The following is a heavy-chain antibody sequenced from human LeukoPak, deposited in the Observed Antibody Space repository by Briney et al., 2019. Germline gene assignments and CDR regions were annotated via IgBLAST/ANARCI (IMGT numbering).Heavy chain of an antibody. J-gene: IGHJ6*02. CDR1: GFTFSSYC. V-gene: IGHV3-7*01. CDR2: IKQDGSEK. CDR3: ARDPSQYGDYSYYYGMDV. Sequence: AGTLRLTCAASGFTFSSYCRSWVRQAPGKEREWVANIKQDGSEKYYVDSVKGRFTISRDNAKNSLYLQMNSLRAEDTAVYYCARDPSQYGDYSYYYGMDVWGQGTTVTVSS. D-gene: IGHD4-17*01.